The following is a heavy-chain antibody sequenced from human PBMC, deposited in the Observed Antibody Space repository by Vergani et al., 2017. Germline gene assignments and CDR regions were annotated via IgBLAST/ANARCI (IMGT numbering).Heavy chain of an antibody. CDR2: ISYDGSNK. J-gene: IGHJ4*02. CDR3: AREGWGYCSSTSCYGLFDY. D-gene: IGHD2-2*01. Sequence: QVQLVESGGGVVQPGRSLRLSCAASGFTFSSYAMHWVRQAPGKGLEWVAVISYDGSNKYYADSVKGRFTISSYNSKNTLYLQMNSLRAEDTAVYYCAREGWGYCSSTSCYGLFDYWGQGTLVTVSS. CDR1: GFTFSSYA. V-gene: IGHV3-30-3*01.